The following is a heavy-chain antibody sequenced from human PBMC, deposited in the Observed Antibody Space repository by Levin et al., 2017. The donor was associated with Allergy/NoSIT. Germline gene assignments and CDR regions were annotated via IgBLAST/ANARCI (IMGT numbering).Heavy chain of an antibody. CDR1: GFTFSSYG. D-gene: IGHD1-1*01. V-gene: IGHV3-30*18. CDR2: ISYDGSNK. Sequence: GGSLRLSCAASGFTFSSYGMHWVRQAPGKGLEWVAVISYDGSNKYYADSVKGRFTISRDNSKNTLYLQMNSLRAEDTAVYYCAKDRVVGRPTGIYYYYYGMDVWGQGTTVTVSS. CDR3: AKDRVVGRPTGIYYYYYGMDV. J-gene: IGHJ6*02.